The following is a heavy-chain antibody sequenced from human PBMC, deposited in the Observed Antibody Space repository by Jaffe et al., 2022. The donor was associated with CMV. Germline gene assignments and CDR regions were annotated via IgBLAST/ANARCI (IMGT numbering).Heavy chain of an antibody. CDR1: GFSLSNARMG. CDR2: IYSNDGE. D-gene: IGHD3-10*01. CDR3: ARLDRWFGEFDY. J-gene: IGHJ4*02. Sequence: QVTLKESGPVLVKPTETLTLTCTVSGFSLSNARMGVSWIRQPPGKAPEWLAHIYSNDGEIYSTSLKTRLTISKDTSKSQVVLTMTNMDPVDTATYYCARLDRWFGEFDYWGQGTLVTVSS. V-gene: IGHV2-26*01.